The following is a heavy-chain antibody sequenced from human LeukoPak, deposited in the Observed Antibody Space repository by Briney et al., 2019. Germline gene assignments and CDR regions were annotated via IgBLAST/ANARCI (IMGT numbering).Heavy chain of an antibody. D-gene: IGHD2-21*01. CDR1: GGTFSSYA. J-gene: IGHJ6*02. Sequence: SVKVSCKASGGTFSSYAISWVRQAPGQGLEWMGRIIPILGIANYAQKFQGRVTITADKSTSTAYMELSSLRSEGTAVYYCARGTIVVVRNYYYYGMDVWGQGTTVTVSS. V-gene: IGHV1-69*04. CDR2: IIPILGIA. CDR3: ARGTIVVVRNYYYYGMDV.